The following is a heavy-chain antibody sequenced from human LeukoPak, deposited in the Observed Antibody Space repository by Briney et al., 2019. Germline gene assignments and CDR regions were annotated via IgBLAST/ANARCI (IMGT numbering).Heavy chain of an antibody. Sequence: NPSETLSLTCTVSGGSISSYYWSWIRQPAGKGLEWIRRVYTSGSIYNPSLKSRVTMSVDTSTNNFSLRLSSVTAADTAVYYCARGYYCSGGSCFWDVWGQGTTVSVSS. J-gene: IGHJ6*02. CDR1: GGSISSYY. CDR3: ARGYYCSGGSCFWDV. D-gene: IGHD2-15*01. V-gene: IGHV4-4*07. CDR2: VYTSGS.